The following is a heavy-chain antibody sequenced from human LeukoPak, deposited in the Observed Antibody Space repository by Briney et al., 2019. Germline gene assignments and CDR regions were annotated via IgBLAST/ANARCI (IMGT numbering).Heavy chain of an antibody. V-gene: IGHV3-33*06. CDR3: AKALGIAVAGLDY. D-gene: IGHD6-19*01. J-gene: IGHJ4*02. Sequence: GGSLRLSCAASGFTFSSYAMHWVRQAPGKGLEWVAVIWYDGSNKYYADSVKGRFTISRDNSKNTLYLQMNSLRAEDTAVYYCAKALGIAVAGLDYWGQGTLVTVSS. CDR1: GFTFSSYA. CDR2: IWYDGSNK.